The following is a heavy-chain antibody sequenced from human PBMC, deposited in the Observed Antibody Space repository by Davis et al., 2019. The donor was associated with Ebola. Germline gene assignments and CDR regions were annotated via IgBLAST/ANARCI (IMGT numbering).Heavy chain of an antibody. CDR1: GFPISDNY. J-gene: IGHJ6*04. CDR2: IYIGGSR. CDR3: AREFYGGSRPYYYYYYGMDV. Sequence: GGSLRLSCAASGFPISDNYMTWVRQAPGKGLEWVSVIYIGGSRYYADSVKGRFTVSRDSSKNTLYLQINSLRAEDTAVYYCAREFYGGSRPYYYYYYGMDVWGKGTTVTVSS. V-gene: IGHV3-53*01. D-gene: IGHD2/OR15-2a*01.